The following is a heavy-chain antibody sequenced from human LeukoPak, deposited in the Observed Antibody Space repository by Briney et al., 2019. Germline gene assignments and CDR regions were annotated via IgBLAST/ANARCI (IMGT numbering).Heavy chain of an antibody. CDR3: AREVDTAMVGFDY. V-gene: IGHV3-21*01. CDR2: ISSNGAYI. Sequence: PGGSLRLSCAASGFTFSRYTINWVRQAPGKGLEWVSSISSNGAYIYYADSMEGRFTISRDNAKNSLYLQMNSLRAEDTAVYYCAREVDTAMVGFDYWGQGTLVTVSS. J-gene: IGHJ4*02. CDR1: GFTFSRYT. D-gene: IGHD5-18*01.